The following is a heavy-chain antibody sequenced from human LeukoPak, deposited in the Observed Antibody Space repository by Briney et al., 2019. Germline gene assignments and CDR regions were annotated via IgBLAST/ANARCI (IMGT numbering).Heavy chain of an antibody. CDR1: GDSVSSNSAA. Sequence: SQTLSLTCAISGDSVSSNSAAWNCIMQSPSRGLECLGRTYYRSKWYTDYAVSVKTRITINPDTSKNQFSLQLNSVTPEDTAVYYCARSQSSKGLLFDYWGQGTLVTVSS. V-gene: IGHV6-1*01. CDR3: ARSQSSKGLLFDY. D-gene: IGHD6-13*01. J-gene: IGHJ4*02. CDR2: TYYRSKWYT.